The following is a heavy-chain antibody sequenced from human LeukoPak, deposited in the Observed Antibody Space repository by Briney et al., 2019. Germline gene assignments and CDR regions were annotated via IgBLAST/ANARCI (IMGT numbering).Heavy chain of an antibody. V-gene: IGHV3-30*18. CDR2: ISYDGSNK. D-gene: IGHD2-15*01. CDR1: GFTFSSYG. Sequence: PGGSLRLSCAASGFTFSSYGMHWVRQAPGKGLEWVAVISYDGSNKYYADSVKGRFTISRDNSRNTLYLQMNTLRAEDTAVYFCAKSPVSSCRGSFCYPFDYXGQGNLVTVSS. CDR3: AKSPVSSCRGSFCYPFDY. J-gene: IGHJ4*02.